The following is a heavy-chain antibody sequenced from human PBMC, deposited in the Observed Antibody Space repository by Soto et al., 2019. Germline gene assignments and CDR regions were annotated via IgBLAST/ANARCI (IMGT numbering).Heavy chain of an antibody. V-gene: IGHV1-2*04. J-gene: IGHJ4*02. Sequence: ASVKVSCKASGYTFTGYYMHWVRQAPGQGLEWKGWINPNSGGTNYAQKIQGWVTMTRDTSISTAYMELSRLRSDDTAVYYCARDPGYCSGGSCYELFYWGQGTLVTVSS. CDR2: INPNSGGT. CDR1: GYTFTGYY. CDR3: ARDPGYCSGGSCYELFY. D-gene: IGHD2-15*01.